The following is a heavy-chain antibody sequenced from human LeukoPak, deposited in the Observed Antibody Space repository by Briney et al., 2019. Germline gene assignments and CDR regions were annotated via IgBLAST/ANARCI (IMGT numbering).Heavy chain of an antibody. J-gene: IGHJ4*02. CDR1: GGSFSGYY. CDR2: INHSGST. V-gene: IGHV4-34*01. CDR3: ESRRATYLDF. Sequence: SETLSLTCAVYGGSFSGYYWSWIRQPPGKGLEWIGEINHSGSTNYNPSLKSRVTISVDTSKNQFSLKLSSVTAADTAVFYCESRRATYLDFWGQGTLVTVSS.